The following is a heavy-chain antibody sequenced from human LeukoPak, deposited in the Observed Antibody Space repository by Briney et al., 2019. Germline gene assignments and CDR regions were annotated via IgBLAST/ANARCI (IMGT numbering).Heavy chain of an antibody. CDR3: MRYSGDGDYEPLDS. CDR2: ISSSGSTI. V-gene: IGHV3-11*01. D-gene: IGHD4-17*01. J-gene: IGHJ4*02. Sequence: PGGSLRLSCAASGFTFSDYYMSWIRQAPGKGLEWVSYISSSGSTIYYADSVKGRFTISRDNAKNSLYLQMNSLRAEDTAVYYCMRYSGDGDYEPLDSWGQGTLVTVSS. CDR1: GFTFSDYY.